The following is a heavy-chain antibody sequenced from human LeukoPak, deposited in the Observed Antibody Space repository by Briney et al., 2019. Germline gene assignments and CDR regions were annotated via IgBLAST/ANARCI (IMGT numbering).Heavy chain of an antibody. CDR1: GFSISSYY. CDR3: AGEGGYIRFDP. Sequence: PSETLSLTCTGSGFSISSYYWSWIRQPPGKGLEWIVYIYYSGSTNSNTSLKSRIIISVDTSKNQFILKMSLGPDAAPGFYYCAGEGGYIRFDPWGQGPLVTVFS. D-gene: IGHD5-12*01. V-gene: IGHV4-59*01. CDR2: IYYSGST. J-gene: IGHJ5*02.